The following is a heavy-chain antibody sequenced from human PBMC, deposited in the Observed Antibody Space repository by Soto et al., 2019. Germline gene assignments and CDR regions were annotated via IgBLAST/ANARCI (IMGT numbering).Heavy chain of an antibody. CDR1: GFTFSLYS. CDR3: VRARSTDSRPDY. CDR2: ITSSSSYI. V-gene: IGHV3-21*01. J-gene: IGHJ4*02. D-gene: IGHD3-22*01. Sequence: GGSLRLSCAASGFTFSLYSMIWVRQAPGKGLEWVASITSSSSYIYYEDSLKGRFTISRDNAKNSLFLQLDSLRAEDTAVYFCVRARSTDSRPDYWGQGTLVTVPS.